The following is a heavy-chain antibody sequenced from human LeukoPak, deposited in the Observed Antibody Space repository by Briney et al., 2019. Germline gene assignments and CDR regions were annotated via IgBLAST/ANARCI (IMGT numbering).Heavy chain of an antibody. Sequence: GESLKISCKGSGYSFTSYWIGWVRQMPGKGLEWMGIIYPGDSDTRYSPSFQGQVTISANKSIGTAYLQWSSLKASDTAMYYCARLRRLRYFDWLLDGHFDYWGQGTLVTVSS. CDR3: ARLRRLRYFDWLLDGHFDY. D-gene: IGHD3-9*01. CDR2: IYPGDSDT. V-gene: IGHV5-51*01. J-gene: IGHJ4*02. CDR1: GYSFTSYW.